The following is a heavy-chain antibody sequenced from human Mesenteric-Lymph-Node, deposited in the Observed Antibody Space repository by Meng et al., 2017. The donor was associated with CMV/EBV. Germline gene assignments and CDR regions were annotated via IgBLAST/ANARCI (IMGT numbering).Heavy chain of an antibody. CDR2: IYTTGST. J-gene: IGHJ4*02. CDR3: ARASCSGGTCYDPVIYCDY. V-gene: IGHV4-61*02. Sequence: QVQLQESGPGLVKPSQTLSPTCTVSVDSISRGNNYWSWIRQPAGKGLEWIGRIYTTGSTSYNPSLKSRVTISVDTSKNQFSLTFRSVTAADTAMYYCARASCSGGTCYDPVIYCDYWGRGTLVTVSS. CDR1: VDSISRGNNY. D-gene: IGHD2-15*01.